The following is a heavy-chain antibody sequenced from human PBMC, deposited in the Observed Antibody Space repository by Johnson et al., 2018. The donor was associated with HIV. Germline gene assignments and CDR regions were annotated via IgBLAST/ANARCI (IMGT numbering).Heavy chain of an antibody. Sequence: VQLVESGGGLVQPGGSLRLSCAASGFTFSSYWMSWVRQAPGKGLEWVANIKQDGSEKYYVASVKGRFTISRDNAKNSLYLEMNSLRAEDTAVYYCARSLPYSSSVGFDIWGQGTMVTVSS. CDR2: IKQDGSEK. D-gene: IGHD6-6*01. CDR1: GFTFSSYW. CDR3: ARSLPYSSSVGFDI. J-gene: IGHJ3*02. V-gene: IGHV3-7*01.